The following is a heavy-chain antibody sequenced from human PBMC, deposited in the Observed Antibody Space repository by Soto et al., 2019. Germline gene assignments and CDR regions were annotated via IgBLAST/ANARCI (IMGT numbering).Heavy chain of an antibody. J-gene: IGHJ5*02. CDR2: ISTGGDT. D-gene: IGHD2-15*01. Sequence: GSLRLSCAASGITVYGNYMSWVRQAPGKGMEWVSVISTGGDTYYADSVKGRFIISRDTSKNTLYLQMNSLRAEDTALYYCARDLGYCRSSTCPGWFDPWGQGTLVTVSS. CDR3: ARDLGYCRSSTCPGWFDP. CDR1: GITVYGNY. V-gene: IGHV3-66*01.